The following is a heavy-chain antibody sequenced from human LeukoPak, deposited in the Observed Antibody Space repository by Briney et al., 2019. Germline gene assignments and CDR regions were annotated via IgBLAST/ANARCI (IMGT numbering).Heavy chain of an antibody. Sequence: SETLSLTCTVSGGSISSYYWSWIRQPPGKGLEWIGYIYYSGSTNYNPSLKSRVTISLDTSKNQFSLKLTSVTAADTAVYYCAGGRAMDLFFDYWGQGTLVTVSS. CDR1: GGSISSYY. CDR3: AGGRAMDLFFDY. J-gene: IGHJ4*02. D-gene: IGHD5-18*01. V-gene: IGHV4-59*01. CDR2: IYYSGST.